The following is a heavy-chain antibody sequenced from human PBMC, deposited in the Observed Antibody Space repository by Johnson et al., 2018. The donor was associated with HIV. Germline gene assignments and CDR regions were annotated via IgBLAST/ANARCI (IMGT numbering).Heavy chain of an antibody. CDR1: GFTFDDYG. CDR2: INWNGGST. V-gene: IGHV3-20*04. Sequence: VQLVESGGGLVQPGRSLRLSCAASGFTFDDYGMTWVRQAPGKGLEWVSGINWNGGSTSYADSVKGRFTISRDKAKNSLYLQMNSLRAEETALYYCARREVVTFDIWGQGTMVTVSS. CDR3: ARREVVTFDI. J-gene: IGHJ3*02. D-gene: IGHD2-15*01.